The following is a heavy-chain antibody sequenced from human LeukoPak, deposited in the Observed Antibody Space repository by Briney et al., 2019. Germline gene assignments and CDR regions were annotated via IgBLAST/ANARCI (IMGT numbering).Heavy chain of an antibody. CDR3: AREWILTGYENAFDI. CDR2: INPSGGST. CDR1: GYTFTSYY. J-gene: IGHJ3*02. Sequence: ASVKVSCKASGYTFTSYYMHWVRQAPGQGLEWMGIINPSGGSTSYAQKFQGRVTMTRDMSTSTVYMELSSLRSEDTAVYYCAREWILTGYENAFDIWGQGTMVTVSS. V-gene: IGHV1-46*01. D-gene: IGHD3-9*01.